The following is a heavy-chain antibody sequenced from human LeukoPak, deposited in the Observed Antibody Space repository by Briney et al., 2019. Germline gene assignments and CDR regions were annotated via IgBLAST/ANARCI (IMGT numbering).Heavy chain of an antibody. J-gene: IGHJ4*02. D-gene: IGHD3-22*01. CDR2: IYHSGST. CDR1: GGSISSSSYY. Sequence: PSETLSLTCTVSGGSISSSSYYWGWIRQPPGKGLEWIGSIYHSGSTYYNPSLKSRATISVDTSKNQFSLKLKFVTAADTAVYYCAGQFDSSGSYFYWGQGTLVTVSS. CDR3: AGQFDSSGSYFY. V-gene: IGHV4-39*07.